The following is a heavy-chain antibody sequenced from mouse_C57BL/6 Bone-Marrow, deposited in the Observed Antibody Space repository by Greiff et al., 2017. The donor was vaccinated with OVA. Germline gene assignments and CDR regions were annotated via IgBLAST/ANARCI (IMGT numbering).Heavy chain of an antibody. J-gene: IGHJ2*01. V-gene: IGHV1-52*01. D-gene: IGHD1-1*01. CDR2: IDPSDSET. CDR3: ARGIIYYYGSSYVYFDY. CDR1: GYTFTSYW. Sequence: QVQLKQPGAELVRPGSSVKLSCKASGYTFTSYWMHWVKQRPIQGLEWIGNIDPSDSETHYNQKFKDKATLTVDKSSSTAYMQLSSLTSEDSAVYYCARGIIYYYGSSYVYFDYWGQGTTLTVSS.